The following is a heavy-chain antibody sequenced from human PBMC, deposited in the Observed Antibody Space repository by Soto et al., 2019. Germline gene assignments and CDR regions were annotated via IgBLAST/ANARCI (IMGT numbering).Heavy chain of an antibody. CDR1: GYTFTSYY. D-gene: IGHD3-9*01. CDR3: TYYNIKNIGRQPSALDI. Sequence: ASVKVSCKTSGYTFTSYYMHWVRQAPGQGLEWMGWMNPKSGGAYFAQKFQGRVTLTRDTSTGTAYMEVSSLTSDDTAVYFCTYYNIKNIGRQPSALDIWGQGTTVTVSS. CDR2: MNPKSGGA. J-gene: IGHJ6*02. V-gene: IGHV1-2*02.